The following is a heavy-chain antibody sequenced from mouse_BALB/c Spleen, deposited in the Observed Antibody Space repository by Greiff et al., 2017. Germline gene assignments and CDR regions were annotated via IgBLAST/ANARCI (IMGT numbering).Heavy chain of an antibody. J-gene: IGHJ3*01. Sequence: EVQGVESGGGLVKPGGSLKLSCAASGFTFSDYYMYWVRQTPEKRLEWVATISDGGSYPYYPDSVKGRFTISRDNAKNTLYLQMSSLKSEDTAMYYCARAPDGYYVLFAYWGQGTLVTVSA. CDR2: ISDGGSYP. CDR1: GFTFSDYY. D-gene: IGHD2-3*01. V-gene: IGHV5-4*02. CDR3: ARAPDGYYVLFAY.